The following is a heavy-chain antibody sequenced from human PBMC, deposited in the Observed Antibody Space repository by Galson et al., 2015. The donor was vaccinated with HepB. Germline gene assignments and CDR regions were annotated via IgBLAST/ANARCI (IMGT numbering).Heavy chain of an antibody. V-gene: IGHV3-66*02. CDR2: IYSGGST. J-gene: IGHJ2*01. CDR1: GFTVSSNY. Sequence: SLRLSCAASGFTVSSNYMSWVRQAPGKGLEWVSVIYSGGSTYYADSVEGRFTISRDNSKNTLYLQMNSLRAEDTAVYYCARVGSSVRYWYFDLWGRGTLVTVSS. CDR3: ARVGSSVRYWYFDL. D-gene: IGHD2-2*01.